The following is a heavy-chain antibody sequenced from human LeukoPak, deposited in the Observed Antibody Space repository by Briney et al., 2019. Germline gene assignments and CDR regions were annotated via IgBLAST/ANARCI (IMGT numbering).Heavy chain of an antibody. CDR3: ARDVISRQMITLGLGF. V-gene: IGHV3-21*01. CDR1: GFTFNNYN. Sequence: GGSLRLSCATSGFTFNNYNMNWVRQAPGRALEWVSSITSSGTYIFYADSVKGRFTISRDNAKNSLYLQMNSLGPEDTAVYYCARDVISRQMITLGLGFWGQGTLVTVSS. CDR2: ITSSGTYI. D-gene: IGHD1-20*01. J-gene: IGHJ4*02.